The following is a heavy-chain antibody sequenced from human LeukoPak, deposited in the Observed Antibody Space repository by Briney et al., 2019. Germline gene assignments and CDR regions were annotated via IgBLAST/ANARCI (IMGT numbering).Heavy chain of an antibody. V-gene: IGHV7-4-1*02. J-gene: IGHJ3*02. CDR1: GYTITSYA. CDR2: INTNTGIP. CDR3: ARDLVSAGFDI. Sequence: ASVKVSCKASGYTITSYAINWVRQAPGQGLELMGWINTNTGIPTYAQGFAGRFVFSLDTSVTTAYLQITSLKAEDTAVYYCARDLVSAGFDIWGQGTMVTVSS. D-gene: IGHD6-6*01.